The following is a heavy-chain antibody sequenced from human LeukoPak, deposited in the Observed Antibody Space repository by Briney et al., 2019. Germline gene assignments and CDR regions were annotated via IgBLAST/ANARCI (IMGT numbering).Heavy chain of an antibody. D-gene: IGHD6-13*01. J-gene: IGHJ4*02. CDR1: GYTFTSYG. V-gene: IGHV1-18*01. CDR3: AREGRGSSSWYV. CDR2: ISAYNGNT. Sequence: ASVKVSCKASGYTFTSYGISWVRQAPGQGLEWMGWISAYNGNTNYAQKFQGWVTMTRDTSISTAYMELSRLRSDDTAVYYCAREGRGSSSWYVWGQGTLVTVSS.